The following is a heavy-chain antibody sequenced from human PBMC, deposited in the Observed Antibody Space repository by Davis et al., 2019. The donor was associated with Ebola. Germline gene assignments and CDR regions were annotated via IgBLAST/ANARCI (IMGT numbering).Heavy chain of an antibody. CDR2: ISGDGGST. CDR3: ARDQDILRFFFGAYYGMDV. J-gene: IGHJ6*02. Sequence: PGGSLRLSCAASGFTFDDYAMHWVRQAPGKGLEWVSLISGDGGSTYYADSVKGRFTISRDNAKNSLYLQMNSLRAEDTAVYYCARDQDILRFFFGAYYGMDVWGQGTTVTVSS. D-gene: IGHD3-3*01. CDR1: GFTFDDYA. V-gene: IGHV3-43*02.